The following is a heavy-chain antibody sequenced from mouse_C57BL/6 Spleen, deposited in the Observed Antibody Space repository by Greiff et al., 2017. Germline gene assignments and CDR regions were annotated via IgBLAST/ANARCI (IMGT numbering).Heavy chain of an antibody. D-gene: IGHD4-1*02. CDR1: GFSLTSYG. V-gene: IGHV2-6-1*01. CDR2: IWSDGST. CDR3: ARHSPTGTYYAMDY. J-gene: IGHJ4*01. Sequence: QVQLQQSGPGLVAPSQSLSITCTVSGFSLTSYGVHWVRQPPGKGLEWLVVIWSDGSTTYNSALKSRLSISKDNSKSQVFLKMNSLQTDDTAMYYCARHSPTGTYYAMDYWGQGTSVTVSS.